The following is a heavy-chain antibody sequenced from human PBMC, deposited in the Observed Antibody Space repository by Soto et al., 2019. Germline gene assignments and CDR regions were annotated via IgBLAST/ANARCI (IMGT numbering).Heavy chain of an antibody. Sequence: QVQLVESGGGVVQPGRSVRLSCAASGFTFSRYGMHWVRQAPGKGLEWVTVISYDGSDKYYADSVKGRFTISRDNSKNTLYLQMNSLRVEDTAIYYCAKGQIVATGRGYYGMDVW. V-gene: IGHV3-30*18. CDR2: ISYDGSDK. CDR3: AKGQIVATGRGYYGMDV. CDR1: GFTFSRYG. D-gene: IGHD5-12*01. J-gene: IGHJ6*01.